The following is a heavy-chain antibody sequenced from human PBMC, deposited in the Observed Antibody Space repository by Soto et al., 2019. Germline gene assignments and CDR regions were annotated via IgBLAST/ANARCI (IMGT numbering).Heavy chain of an antibody. CDR1: GGSISSYY. Sequence: SETLSLTCTVSGGSISSYYWSWSRQPPGKGLEWIGYIYYSGSTNYNPSLKSRVTISVDTSKNQFSLKLSSVTAADTAVYYCARTTVTTLDYWGQGTLVTVSA. J-gene: IGHJ4*01. D-gene: IGHD4-17*01. CDR3: ARTTVTTLDY. V-gene: IGHV4-59*08. CDR2: IYYSGST.